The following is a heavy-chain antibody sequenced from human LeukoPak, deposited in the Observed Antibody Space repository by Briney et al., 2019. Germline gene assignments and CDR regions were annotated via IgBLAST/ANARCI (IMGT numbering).Heavy chain of an antibody. CDR1: GFNFSNYE. CDR2: ISSGGRTM. J-gene: IGHJ4*02. V-gene: IGHV3-48*03. D-gene: IGHD3-22*01. CDR3: ARGGDSSGYYVDY. Sequence: GGSLRLSCAASGFNFSNYEMNWVRQAPGRGLEWVSYISSGGRTMYYADSVKVRFTISRDNAKNSLYLQMNRLRGEDTAIYYCARGGDSSGYYVDYWGQGTLVPVSS.